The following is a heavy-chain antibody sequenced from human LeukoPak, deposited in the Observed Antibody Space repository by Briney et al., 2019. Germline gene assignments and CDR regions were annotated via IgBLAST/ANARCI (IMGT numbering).Heavy chain of an antibody. CDR2: IRSKANSYAT. J-gene: IGHJ4*02. D-gene: IGHD4-23*01. Sequence: GGSLRLSCAASGFTFSGSAMHWVRQASGKGLEGVGRIRSKANSYATAYAASVKGRFTISRDDSKNTAYLQMNSMKTEDTAVYYCSTTVVTPKDYWGQGTLVTVSP. CDR3: STTVVTPKDY. V-gene: IGHV3-73*01. CDR1: GFTFSGSA.